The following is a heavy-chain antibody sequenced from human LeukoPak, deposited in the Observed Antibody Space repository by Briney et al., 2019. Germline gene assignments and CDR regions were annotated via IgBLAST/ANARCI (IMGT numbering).Heavy chain of an antibody. V-gene: IGHV4-4*02. D-gene: IGHD6-25*01. CDR2: IYHSGST. CDR3: ARGRQREDKSWFDP. J-gene: IGHJ5*02. CDR1: GGSISSSNW. Sequence: PSGTLSLTCAVSGGSISSSNWWSWVRQPPGKGLEWIGEIYHSGSTNYNPSLKSRVTISVDKSKNQFSLKLSSVTAADTAVYYCARGRQREDKSWFDPWGQGTLVTVSS.